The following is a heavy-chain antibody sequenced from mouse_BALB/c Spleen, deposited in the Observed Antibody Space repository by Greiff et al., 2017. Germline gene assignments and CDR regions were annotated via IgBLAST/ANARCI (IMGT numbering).Heavy chain of an antibody. J-gene: IGHJ4*01. CDR2: INPSNGRT. CDR1: GYTFTSYW. CDR3: ARWGITGAMDY. V-gene: IGHV1S81*02. Sequence: QVQLQQSGAELVKPGASVKLSCKASGYTFTSYWMHWVKQRPGQGLEWIGEINPSNGRTNYNEKFKSKATLTVDKSSSTAYMQLSSLTSEDSAVYYCARWGITGAMDYWGQGTSVTVSS. D-gene: IGHD2-4*01.